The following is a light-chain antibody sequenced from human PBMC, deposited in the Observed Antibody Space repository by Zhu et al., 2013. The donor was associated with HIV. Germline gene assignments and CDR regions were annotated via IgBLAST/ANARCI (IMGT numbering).Light chain of an antibody. J-gene: IGKJ1*01. CDR2: LAS. CDR3: MQALQTPWT. Sequence: DIVMTQSPLSLPVTPGEPASISCRSSQSLLHSNGNIYLDWYLQKPGQSPQLLFYLASNRASGVPDRFSASGSETDFVLKIFRVEAEDVGVYFCMQALQTPWTFGQGTKVEIK. CDR1: QSLLHSNGNIY. V-gene: IGKV2-28*01.